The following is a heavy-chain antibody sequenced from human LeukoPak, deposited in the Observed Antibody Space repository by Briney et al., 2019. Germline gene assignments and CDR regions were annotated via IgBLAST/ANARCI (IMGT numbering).Heavy chain of an antibody. CDR2: ISAYNGNT. D-gene: IGHD6-13*01. Sequence: GALVKVSCKASGGTFSNYTINWVRQAPGQGLEWMGWISAYNGNTNYAQKLQGRVTMTTDTSTSTAYMELRSLRSDDTAVYYCARGQLVPNGDFDYGGQGTLVTVSS. V-gene: IGHV1-18*04. J-gene: IGHJ4*02. CDR3: ARGQLVPNGDFDY. CDR1: GGTFSNYT.